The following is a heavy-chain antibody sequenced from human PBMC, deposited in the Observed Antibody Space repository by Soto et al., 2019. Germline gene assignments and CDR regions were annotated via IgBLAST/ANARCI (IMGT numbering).Heavy chain of an antibody. V-gene: IGHV5-51*01. J-gene: IGHJ6*02. CDR2: ICPGYSNI. Sequence: EVQMVQSGAEVKEPGESLKISCKGSGYIFTDHCIVWVRQMAGKGLEWVGIICPGYSNIIYSPSVQGQVTISADMSISTAYLQWSSLKASDTAIYYCARRHYCRGDCTINPDYYHGMDVWGQGTTVTVSS. CDR3: ARRHYCRGDCTINPDYYHGMDV. CDR1: GYIFTDHC. D-gene: IGHD2-21*02.